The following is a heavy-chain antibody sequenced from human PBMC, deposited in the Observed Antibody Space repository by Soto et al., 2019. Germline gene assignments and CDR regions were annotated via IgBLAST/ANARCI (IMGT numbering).Heavy chain of an antibody. CDR2: IYYSGST. Sequence: QVQLQESGPGLVKPSETLSLTSTVSGGSISSYYWSWIRQPPGKGLEWIGYIYYSGSTNYNPSLKSRVTISVDTSKNLFSLRLSSVTAADTAVYYCASTSGDYGGLYWYFDLWGRGTLVTVSS. CDR1: GGSISSYY. D-gene: IGHD4-17*01. J-gene: IGHJ2*01. V-gene: IGHV4-59*08. CDR3: ASTSGDYGGLYWYFDL.